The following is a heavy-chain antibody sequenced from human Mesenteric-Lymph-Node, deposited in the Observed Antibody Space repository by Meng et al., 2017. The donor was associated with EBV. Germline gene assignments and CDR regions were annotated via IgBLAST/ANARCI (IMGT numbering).Heavy chain of an antibody. V-gene: IGHV4-61*03. CDR1: GGSVNSGSYY. Sequence: QVRWQESGPGLVKPSETLSLTCPVSGGSVNSGSYYWSWIRQPPGKGLQWIGYIFSSGSTNYNPSFKSRVTISVDMSKNHFSLRLTSVTPADTAVYYCARGYGSGSYRYFDYWGQGTLVTVSS. D-gene: IGHD3-10*01. CDR2: IFSSGST. CDR3: ARGYGSGSYRYFDY. J-gene: IGHJ4*02.